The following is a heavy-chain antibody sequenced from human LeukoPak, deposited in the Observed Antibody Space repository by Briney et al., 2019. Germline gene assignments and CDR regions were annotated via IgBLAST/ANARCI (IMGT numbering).Heavy chain of an antibody. CDR2: INHSGST. CDR1: GGSFSGYY. CDR3: ARGTSYYFDY. Sequence: SETLSLTCAVYGGSFSGYYWSWIRQPPGKGLEWIGEINHSGSTNYNPSLKSRVTISVDTSKNQFSLKLSSVTAADTAVYYCARGTSYYFDYWGQGTLVTVSS. D-gene: IGHD6-6*01. V-gene: IGHV4-34*01. J-gene: IGHJ4*02.